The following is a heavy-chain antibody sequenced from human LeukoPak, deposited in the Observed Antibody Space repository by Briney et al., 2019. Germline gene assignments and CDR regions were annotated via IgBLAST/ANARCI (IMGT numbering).Heavy chain of an antibody. CDR2: INPSVGST. J-gene: IGHJ5*02. CDR1: GYTFTSYY. D-gene: IGHD2-2*01. CDR3: ARDGLPVVPAAMGGWFDP. Sequence: ASVKVSCKASGYTFTSYYMHWVRQAPGQGLEWMGIINPSVGSTSYAQKFQGGVTMTRDMSTSTVYMELSSLRSEDTAVYYCARDGLPVVPAAMGGWFDPWGQGTLVTVSS. V-gene: IGHV1-46*01.